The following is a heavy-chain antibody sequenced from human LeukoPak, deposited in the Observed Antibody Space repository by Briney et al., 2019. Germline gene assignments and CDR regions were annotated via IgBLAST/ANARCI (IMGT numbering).Heavy chain of an antibody. J-gene: IGHJ4*02. CDR3: ARGLWFRSPPTN. Sequence: PSETLSLTCAVSGVSISSSNWWSWVRQPPGKGLEWIGEIYHSGSTNYNPSLKSRVTISVDKSKNQSSLKLSSVTAADTAVYYCARGLWFRSPPTNWGQGTLVTVSS. D-gene: IGHD3-10*01. V-gene: IGHV4-4*02. CDR2: IYHSGST. CDR1: GVSISSSNW.